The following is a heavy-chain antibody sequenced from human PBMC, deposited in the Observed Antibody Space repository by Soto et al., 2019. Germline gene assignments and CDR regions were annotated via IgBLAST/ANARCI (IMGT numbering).Heavy chain of an antibody. V-gene: IGHV4-34*01. CDR2: INHSGSS. J-gene: IGHJ5*02. Sequence: SETLSLTCAVYGGSFTSYYWTWISQSPEKGLEWIGEINHSGSSKYNPSLQSRVSMSVDTSKSQFSLKLTSVTAADTAVYYCARVEEASARPWFDPWGQGTLVTVSS. CDR1: GGSFTSYY. D-gene: IGHD2-21*01. CDR3: ARVEEASARPWFDP.